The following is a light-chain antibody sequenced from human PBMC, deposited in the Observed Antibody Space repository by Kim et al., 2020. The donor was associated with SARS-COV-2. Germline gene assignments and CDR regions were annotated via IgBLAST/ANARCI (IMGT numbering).Light chain of an antibody. J-gene: IGKJ2*03. V-gene: IGKV1-5*03. CDR3: QQYNSYSFS. CDR2: KAS. CDR1: QSISSW. Sequence: DIQMTQSPSTLSASVGDRVTITCRASQSISSWLAWYQQKPGKAPKLLIYKASSLESGVPSRFSGSGSGTEFTLTFSSLQPDDFATYYCQQYNSYSFSFGQGTNLEI.